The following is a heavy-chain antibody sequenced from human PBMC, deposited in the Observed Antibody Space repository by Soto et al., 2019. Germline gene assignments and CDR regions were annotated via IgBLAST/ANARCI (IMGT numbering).Heavy chain of an antibody. V-gene: IGHV1-69*01. Sequence: SVKGSWDVSGGIFTNNAISWGRQAPVQGLEWLGGVIPLFDTAYYAQIFRGRLRISADGATTTAYMELSGLTSADTAVYFCATGGHNDGYNFYHGMDVWGQGTTVTVSS. J-gene: IGHJ6*02. CDR1: GGIFTNNA. CDR2: VIPLFDTA. CDR3: ATGGHNDGYNFYHGMDV. D-gene: IGHD5-18*01.